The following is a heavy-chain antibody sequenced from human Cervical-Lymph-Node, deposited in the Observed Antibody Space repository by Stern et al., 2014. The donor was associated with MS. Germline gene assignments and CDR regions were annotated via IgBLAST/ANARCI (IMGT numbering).Heavy chain of an antibody. Sequence: LQPGGSLSLSCAASGFPFSSYWLNWVRQAPGKGLEWVANIKEDGSETYYVDSVKGRFTISRDNAKNSLYLQMNSLRAEDTAVYYCARGSDTWGQGTLVTVSS. D-gene: IGHD2-15*01. CDR3: ARGSDT. CDR1: GFPFSSYW. V-gene: IGHV3-7*01. J-gene: IGHJ5*02. CDR2: IKEDGSET.